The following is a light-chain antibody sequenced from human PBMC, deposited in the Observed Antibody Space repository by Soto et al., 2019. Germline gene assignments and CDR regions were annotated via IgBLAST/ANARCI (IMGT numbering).Light chain of an antibody. CDR2: EGS. J-gene: IGLJ1*01. CDR1: SSDVGSYNL. Sequence: QSVLTQPASVSGSPGQSITISCTGTSSDVGSYNLVSWYQQQPGKAPKLMIYEGSKRPSGVSNRFSGSKSGNTASLTISGLQAEDEADYYCCSYAGSSTPYVFGTGTKLTVL. CDR3: CSYAGSSTPYV. V-gene: IGLV2-23*01.